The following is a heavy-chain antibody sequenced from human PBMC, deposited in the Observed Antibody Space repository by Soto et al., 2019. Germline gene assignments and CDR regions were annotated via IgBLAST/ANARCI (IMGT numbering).Heavy chain of an antibody. D-gene: IGHD6-13*01. CDR2: IYYSGST. J-gene: IGHJ4*02. V-gene: IGHV4-61*05. CDR1: GGSISSSSYY. Sequence: SETLSLTCTVSGGSISSSSYYWSWIRQPPGKGLEWIGYIYYSGSTNYNPSLKSRVTISVDTSKNQFSLKLSSVTAADTAVYYCARLGRTAGIFYWGQGTLVTVSS. CDR3: ARLGRTAGIFY.